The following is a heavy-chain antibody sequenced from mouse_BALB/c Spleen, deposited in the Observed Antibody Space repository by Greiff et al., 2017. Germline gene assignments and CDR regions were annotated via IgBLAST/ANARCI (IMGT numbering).Heavy chain of an antibody. J-gene: IGHJ4*01. CDR1: GYTFTSYW. Sequence: VKLQQPGAELVKPGASVKLSCKASGYTFTSYWMHWVKQRPGQGLEWIGEIDPSDSYTNYNQKFKGKATLTVDKSSSTAYMQLSSLTSEDSAVYYCARGGMDYWGQGTSVTVSS. CDR2: IDPSDSYT. CDR3: ARGGMDY. V-gene: IGHV1-69*02.